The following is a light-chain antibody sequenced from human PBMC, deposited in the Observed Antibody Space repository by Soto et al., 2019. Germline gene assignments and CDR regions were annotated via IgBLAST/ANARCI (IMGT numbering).Light chain of an antibody. V-gene: IGKV3-20*01. CDR3: QQYGKSPLT. J-gene: IGKJ4*01. CDR2: GAS. Sequence: IVLTQSPVTLSLSPGERATLSCRASQSGSGTYLAWYQQKPGQAPRLLISGASRRATGIPDRFSGSGSGTDFTLTISGLEPEDFAVYYCQQYGKSPLTFGGGTKVDIK. CDR1: QSGSGTY.